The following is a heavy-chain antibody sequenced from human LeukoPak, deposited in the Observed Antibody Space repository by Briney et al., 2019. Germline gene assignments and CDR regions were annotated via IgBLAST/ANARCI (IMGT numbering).Heavy chain of an antibody. V-gene: IGHV4-39*01. D-gene: IGHD2-15*01. CDR2: IYYSGST. CDR3: ARLGGGSGGYYFDY. Sequence: SETLSLTCTVSGGSISSSSYYWGWIRQPPGKGLEWIGSIYYSGSTYYNPSLKSRVTISVDTSKNQFSLKLSSVTAADTAVYYCARLGGGSGGYYFDYWGQGTLVTVSS. J-gene: IGHJ4*02. CDR1: GGSISSSSYY.